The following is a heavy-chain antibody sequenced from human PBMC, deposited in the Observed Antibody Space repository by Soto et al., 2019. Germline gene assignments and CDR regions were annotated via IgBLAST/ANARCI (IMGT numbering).Heavy chain of an antibody. Sequence: QVQLQESGPGLVKPSETLSLTCTVSGGSISNYYWSWIRHPPGKKLEWIGYIYYSGSTNYNPSLKSRVTISVDTSKNQFSLKLYSVPTADTAMYYCARLPWADYGGIFDPWGQGTLVTVSS. CDR2: IYYSGST. D-gene: IGHD4-17*01. CDR1: GGSISNYY. J-gene: IGHJ5*02. V-gene: IGHV4-59*01. CDR3: ARLPWADYGGIFDP.